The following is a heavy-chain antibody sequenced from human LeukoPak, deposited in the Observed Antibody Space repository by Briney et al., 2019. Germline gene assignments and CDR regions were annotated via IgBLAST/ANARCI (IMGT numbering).Heavy chain of an antibody. V-gene: IGHV4-4*07. CDR2: IYTSGTT. Sequence: TSETLSLTCTVSGGYISSYYWSWIRQPAGKGLEWIERIYTSGTTSYNPSLKSRVTMSVDTSKNQFSLKLSSVTAADTAVYYCARDSDGSRITMVRGVINWFDPWGQGTLVTVSS. CDR1: GGYISSYY. J-gene: IGHJ5*02. CDR3: ARDSDGSRITMVRGVINWFDP. D-gene: IGHD3-10*01.